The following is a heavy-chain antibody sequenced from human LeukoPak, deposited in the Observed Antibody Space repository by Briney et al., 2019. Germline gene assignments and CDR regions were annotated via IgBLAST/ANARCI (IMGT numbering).Heavy chain of an antibody. D-gene: IGHD2-8*01. CDR2: ISRSGSSM. J-gene: IGHJ4*02. CDR1: GFTFSTYE. V-gene: IGHV3-48*03. Sequence: PGGSLRLSCAASGFTFSTYEINWVRQAPGKGLEWISYISRSGSSMYYADSVKGRFTISRDNAKKSLYLQMNSLRAEDTAVYYCARDFSRYCTNGVCIIVDYWGQGTLVTVSS. CDR3: ARDFSRYCTNGVCIIVDY.